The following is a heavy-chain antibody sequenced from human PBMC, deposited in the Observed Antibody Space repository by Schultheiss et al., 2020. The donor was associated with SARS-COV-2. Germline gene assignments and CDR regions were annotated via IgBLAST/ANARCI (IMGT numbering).Heavy chain of an antibody. D-gene: IGHD2-2*02. CDR1: GGTFSSYA. CDR3: AREPYPNWFDP. J-gene: IGHJ5*02. Sequence: SVKVSCKASGGTFSSYAISWVRQAPGQGLEWMGGIIPIFGTANYAQKFQGRVTITRDTSASTAYMELRSLRSDDTAVYYCAREPYPNWFDPWGQGTLVTVSS. V-gene: IGHV1-69*05. CDR2: IIPIFGTA.